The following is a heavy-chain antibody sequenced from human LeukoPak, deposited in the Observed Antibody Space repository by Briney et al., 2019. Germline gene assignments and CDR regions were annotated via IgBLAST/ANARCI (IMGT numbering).Heavy chain of an antibody. Sequence: SETLSLTCTVSGGSISSDYWSWIRQPPGKGLEWIGSIYYSGSTYYNPSLKSRVTISVDTSKNQFSLKLSSVTAADTAVYYCARLDPTYYYDSSGYFDYWGQGTLVTVSS. CDR3: ARLDPTYYYDSSGYFDY. V-gene: IGHV4-59*05. J-gene: IGHJ4*02. D-gene: IGHD3-22*01. CDR1: GGSISSDY. CDR2: IYYSGST.